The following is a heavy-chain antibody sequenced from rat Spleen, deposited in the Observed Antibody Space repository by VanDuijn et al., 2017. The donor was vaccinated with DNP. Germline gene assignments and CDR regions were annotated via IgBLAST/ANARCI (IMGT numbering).Heavy chain of an antibody. Sequence: EVQLVESGGDLVQPGRSLKLSCEASGFSFSDYYMAWVRQAPTKGLEWVAYISYDGGSTYYGDSVKGRFTISRDNAKSTLYLQMNNLRSEDMATYYCARHVLPLRVWDYWGQGVMVTVSS. CDR2: ISYDGGST. D-gene: IGHD1-4*01. CDR1: GFSFSDYY. J-gene: IGHJ2*01. V-gene: IGHV5-22*01. CDR3: ARHVLPLRVWDY.